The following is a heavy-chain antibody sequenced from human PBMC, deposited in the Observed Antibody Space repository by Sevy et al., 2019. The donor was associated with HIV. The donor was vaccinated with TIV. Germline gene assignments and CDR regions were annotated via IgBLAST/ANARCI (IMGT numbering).Heavy chain of an antibody. CDR2: IYYTGHI. V-gene: IGHV4-59*08. CDR3: AGENAWGRGYS. Sequence: SETLSLTCTVSGGSITSLYWNWIRQPPGKGLEWIANIYYTGHINYNPSLKSRVTLSLVTSKNQFSLRLSSVTAADTAMYYCAGENAWGRGYSRGQGTLVTVSS. D-gene: IGHD1-26*01. J-gene: IGHJ5*01. CDR1: GGSITSLY.